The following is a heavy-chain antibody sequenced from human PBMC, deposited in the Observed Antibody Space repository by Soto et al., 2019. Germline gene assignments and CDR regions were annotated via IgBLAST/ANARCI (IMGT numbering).Heavy chain of an antibody. CDR2: INHSGST. CDR1: CGSFSGYY. J-gene: IGHJ4*02. D-gene: IGHD3-16*02. Sequence: LSLTCAVYCGSFSGYYWSWIRQPPGKGLEWIGEINHSGSTNYNPSLKSRVTISVDTSKNQFSLKLSSVTAADTAVYYCARGYYDYVWGSYRSYYFDYWGQGTLVTVSS. V-gene: IGHV4-34*01. CDR3: ARGYYDYVWGSYRSYYFDY.